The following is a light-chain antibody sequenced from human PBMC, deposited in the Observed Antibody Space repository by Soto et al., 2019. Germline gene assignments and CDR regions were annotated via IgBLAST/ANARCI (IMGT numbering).Light chain of an antibody. CDR3: SSYTTSSTYV. Sequence: QSALTQPASVSGSPGQSITISCTGTSRDIGFFNYVSWYQQFPGNAPKLIIFEVTNRPSGVSNRFSASKSGNTASLTLSGLKAEDGADYYCSSYTTSSTYVFGTWTKLTVL. CDR2: EVT. J-gene: IGLJ1*01. V-gene: IGLV2-14*01. CDR1: SRDIGFFNY.